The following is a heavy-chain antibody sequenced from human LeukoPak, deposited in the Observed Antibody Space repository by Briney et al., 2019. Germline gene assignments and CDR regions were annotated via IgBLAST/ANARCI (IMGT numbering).Heavy chain of an antibody. D-gene: IGHD3-22*01. CDR2: ISAYNGNT. CDR1: GYTFISYD. CDR3: ARGPNYYDSSGFHYRD. V-gene: IGHV1-18*01. J-gene: IGHJ4*02. Sequence: ASVKVSCKASGYTFISYDITWVRQAPGQGLEWMGWISAYNGNTNFVQKLQGRVTMTTDTSTNTAYMELRSLRSDDTAVYYCARGPNYYDSSGFHYRDWGQGTLVTVSS.